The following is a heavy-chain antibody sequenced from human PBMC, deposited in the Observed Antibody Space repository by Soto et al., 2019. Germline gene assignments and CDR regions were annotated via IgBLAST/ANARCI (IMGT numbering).Heavy chain of an antibody. CDR3: TRDPGAYSSTWSFYFDS. CDR2: INTDGSST. Sequence: PGGSLRLSCAASGFTFSRFWMHWVRQAPGKGLVWVSRINTDGSSTTYADSVKGRFTISRDNAKNTLYLQMDSLRAEETGVYYCTRDPGAYSSTWSFYFDSWGQGTLVTVSS. J-gene: IGHJ4*02. CDR1: GFTFSRFW. D-gene: IGHD6-13*01. V-gene: IGHV3-74*01.